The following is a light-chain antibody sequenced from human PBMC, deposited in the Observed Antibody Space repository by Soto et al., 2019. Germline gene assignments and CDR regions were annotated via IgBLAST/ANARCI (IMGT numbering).Light chain of an antibody. J-gene: IGLJ2*01. Sequence: QSALTQPASVSGSPGQSISISCTGSSSDVSDYKFVSWHQQHPGKAPKLMIYEVTNRPSGVSNRFSGSKSGNTASLTISGLQAEDEADYYCSSYATSSTSVVFGGGTQLTVL. V-gene: IGLV2-14*01. CDR3: SSYATSSTSVV. CDR2: EVT. CDR1: SSDVSDYKF.